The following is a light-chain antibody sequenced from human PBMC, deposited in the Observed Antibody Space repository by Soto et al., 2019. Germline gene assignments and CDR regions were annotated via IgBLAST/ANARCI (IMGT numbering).Light chain of an antibody. CDR3: QQYGSSPWT. J-gene: IGKJ1*01. CDR2: GAS. V-gene: IGKV3-20*01. CDR1: QSVANSY. Sequence: EIVLTQSPSTLSLSPGDRATLSCRASQSVANSYIAWYQQKPGQAPRLLIYGASSRVTGIPDRFTGSGSGTDFTLTITRLEPEDFAVYHCQQYGSSPWTFGQGTKVEIK.